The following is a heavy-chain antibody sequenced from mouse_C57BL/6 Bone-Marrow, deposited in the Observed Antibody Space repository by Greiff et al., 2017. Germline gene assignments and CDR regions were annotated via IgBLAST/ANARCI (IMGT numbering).Heavy chain of an antibody. CDR1: GYTFTSYW. Sequence: QVQLQQPGAELVMPGASVKLSCKASGYTFTSYWMHWVKQRPGQGLEWIGEIDPSDSYTNYNQKFKGKSTLTVDKSSSTAYMQLSSLTSEDSAVYYCARESNYAMDYGGQGTSVTVSS. V-gene: IGHV1-69*01. J-gene: IGHJ4*01. D-gene: IGHD5-1*01. CDR3: ARESNYAMDY. CDR2: IDPSDSYT.